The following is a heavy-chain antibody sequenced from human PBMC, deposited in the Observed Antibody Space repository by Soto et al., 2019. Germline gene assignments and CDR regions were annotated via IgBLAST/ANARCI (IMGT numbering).Heavy chain of an antibody. J-gene: IGHJ3*02. V-gene: IGHV4-39*01. CDR3: ARFRLTGDVDAFDI. CDR2: IYYSGST. CDR1: GGSISSSSYY. Sequence: SETLSLTCTVSGGSISSSSYYWGWIRQPPGKGLEWIGSIYYSGSTYYNPSLKSRVTISVDTSKTQFSLKLSSVTAADTAVYYCARFRLTGDVDAFDIWGQGTMVTVSS. D-gene: IGHD7-27*01.